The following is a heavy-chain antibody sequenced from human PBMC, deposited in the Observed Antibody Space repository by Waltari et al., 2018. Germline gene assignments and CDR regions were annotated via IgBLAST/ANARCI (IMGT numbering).Heavy chain of an antibody. D-gene: IGHD3-10*01. J-gene: IGHJ6*02. V-gene: IGHV3-23*04. CDR3: AKVRSSNYYYYYGMDV. Sequence: EVQLVESGGGLVQPGGSLRLSCVASGFTFSDFAMNWVRQAPGKGLEWVSRVSTSGGTTNYADSVKGRFTISRDNTKNTVSLQMNSLRVEDTAAYYCAKVRSSNYYYYYGMDVWGQGTTVTVSS. CDR2: VSTSGGTT. CDR1: GFTFSDFA.